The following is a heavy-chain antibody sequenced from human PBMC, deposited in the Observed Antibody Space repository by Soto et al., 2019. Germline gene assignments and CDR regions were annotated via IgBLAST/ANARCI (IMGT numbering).Heavy chain of an antibody. Sequence: QVQLQESGPGLVKPSETLSLTCTVSGDSISSDFWSWIRQPPGKGLEWIGYMSYSGSTNYNPSLKSRVTISIDTSKNQFSLKLNSVTAADTAVYYCARGGAIFGVVFDYWGRGTLVTVSS. J-gene: IGHJ4*02. D-gene: IGHD3-3*01. CDR3: ARGGAIFGVVFDY. CDR2: MSYSGST. CDR1: GDSISSDF. V-gene: IGHV4-59*01.